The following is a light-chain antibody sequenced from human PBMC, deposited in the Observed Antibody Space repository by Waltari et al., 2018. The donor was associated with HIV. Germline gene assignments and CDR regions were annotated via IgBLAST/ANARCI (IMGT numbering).Light chain of an antibody. J-gene: IGLJ1*01. Sequence: QSILTQPPSVSAAPGQKVTISCSGDNSNLGNNYVSWYQQVPGRAPRLPIYDNEKRPSGIPDRFSASKAGMSATLDIAGLQIVDEADYYCGTWDSSLSLYVFGTGTTVAVL. CDR2: DNE. CDR3: GTWDSSLSLYV. V-gene: IGLV1-51*01. CDR1: NSNLGNNY.